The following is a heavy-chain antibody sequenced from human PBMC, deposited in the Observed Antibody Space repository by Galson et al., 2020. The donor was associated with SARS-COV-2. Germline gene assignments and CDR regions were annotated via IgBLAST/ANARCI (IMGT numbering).Heavy chain of an antibody. D-gene: IGHD3-9*01. CDR2: IRGSGDTT. J-gene: IGHJ1*01. V-gene: IGHV3-23*01. Sequence: GGSLRLTCAASGFTFSNCPMSWVRQAPGQGLEWVSEIRGSGDTTYYADPEKGRFTIYRDTSKNTLYQQMNSLRAEDTATYYCAKEVPMTGRTDEYFQRWGQGTLVTVSS. CDR3: AKEVPMTGRTDEYFQR. CDR1: GFTFSNCP.